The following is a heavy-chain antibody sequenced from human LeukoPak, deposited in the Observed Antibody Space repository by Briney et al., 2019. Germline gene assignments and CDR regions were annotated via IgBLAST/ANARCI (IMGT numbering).Heavy chain of an antibody. V-gene: IGHV1-69*05. CDR1: GGTFSSYA. J-gene: IGHJ4*02. Sequence: SVKVSYKASGGTFSSYAISWVRQAPGQGLEWMGRIIPIFGAANYAQKFQGRVTITTDESTSTAYMELSSLRSEDTAVYYCARDRRGSYYPSFDYWGQGTLVTVSS. D-gene: IGHD1-26*01. CDR3: ARDRRGSYYPSFDY. CDR2: IIPIFGAA.